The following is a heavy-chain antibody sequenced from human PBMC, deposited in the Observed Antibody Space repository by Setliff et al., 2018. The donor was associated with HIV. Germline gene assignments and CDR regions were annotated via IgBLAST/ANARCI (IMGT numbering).Heavy chain of an antibody. J-gene: IGHJ1*01. CDR3: ARDHGMWDYGGNFLLREYFHH. V-gene: IGHV1-2*02. Sequence: ASVKVSCKASGYTFTDYYMHWVRQAPGQGLEWMGWIKPNSGGTNYAQKFQGRVTMTRDTSISTAYMDLSRLGSDDTAVYYCARDHGMWDYGGNFLLREYFHHWGQGTLVTSPQ. D-gene: IGHD4-17*01. CDR2: IKPNSGGT. CDR1: GYTFTDYY.